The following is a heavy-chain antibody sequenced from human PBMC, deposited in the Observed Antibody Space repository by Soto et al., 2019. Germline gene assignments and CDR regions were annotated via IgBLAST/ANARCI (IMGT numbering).Heavy chain of an antibody. CDR3: ARYRFTATWSKFDY. Sequence: SETLSLTCAVSGVSISSDAYYWGWIRHHPGKGLEWIGYVSHRGNTYYNPSLKSRLTISLDTSKNQFYLHLTSVTAADTAVYYCARYRFTATWSKFDYWGQGTQVTVSS. J-gene: IGHJ4*02. CDR1: GVSISSDAYY. V-gene: IGHV4-31*11. D-gene: IGHD3-16*02. CDR2: VSHRGNT.